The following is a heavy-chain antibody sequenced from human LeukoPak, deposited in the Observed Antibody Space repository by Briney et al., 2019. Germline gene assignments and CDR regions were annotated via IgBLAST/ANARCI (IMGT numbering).Heavy chain of an antibody. CDR3: ARDLGGLTTDYYYGMDV. CDR1: GGTFSSYA. V-gene: IGHV1-69*04. CDR2: IIPILGIA. D-gene: IGHD4-17*01. Sequence: GASVKVSCKASGGTFSSYAISWVRQAPGQGLEWMGRIIPILGIANYAQKFQGRVTITADKSTSTAYMELSSLRSEDTAVYYCARDLGGLTTDYYYGMDVWGQGTTVTVSS. J-gene: IGHJ6*02.